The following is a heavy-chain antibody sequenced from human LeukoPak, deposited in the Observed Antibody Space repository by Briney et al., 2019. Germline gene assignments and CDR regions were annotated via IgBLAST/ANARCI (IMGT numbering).Heavy chain of an antibody. CDR2: IYYGGNT. V-gene: IGHV4-59*01. CDR1: GVSISSYY. CDR3: AGEYSSGRPGKYYFDY. J-gene: IGHJ4*02. D-gene: IGHD3-22*01. Sequence: SETLSLTCTVSGVSISSYYWSWIRQPPGKGLEWIGYIYYGGNTNYNPSLKSRVTLSVDTSKKQFSLKLSSVTAADTAVYYCAGEYSSGRPGKYYFDYWGQGTLVTVSS.